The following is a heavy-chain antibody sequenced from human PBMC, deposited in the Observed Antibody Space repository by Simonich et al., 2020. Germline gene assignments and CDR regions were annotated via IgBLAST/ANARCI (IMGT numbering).Heavy chain of an antibody. Sequence: EVQLVESGGGLVQPGRSLRLSCAASGFTFDDYAMHWVRQAPGKGQGWGSGISWKRVIIGYADSVKGRFTISRDNAKNSLYLQMNSLRAEDTALYYCAKDVAAAGTEYFQHWGQGTLVTVSS. D-gene: IGHD6-13*01. CDR3: AKDVAAAGTEYFQH. CDR1: GFTFDDYA. V-gene: IGHV3-9*01. J-gene: IGHJ1*01. CDR2: ISWKRVII.